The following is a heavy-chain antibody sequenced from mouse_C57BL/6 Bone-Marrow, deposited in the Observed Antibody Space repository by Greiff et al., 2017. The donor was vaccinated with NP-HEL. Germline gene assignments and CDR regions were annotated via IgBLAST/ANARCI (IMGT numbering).Heavy chain of an antibody. CDR3: ASAGAY. J-gene: IGHJ3*01. CDR2: IYPRSGNT. Sequence: QVQLKESGAELARPGASVKLSCKASGYTFTSYGISWVKHRTGQGLEWIGEIYPRSGNTYYNEKFKGKATLTADKSSSTAYMERRSLTSEDSAVYFCASAGAYWGQGTLVTVSA. CDR1: GYTFTSYG. V-gene: IGHV1-81*01.